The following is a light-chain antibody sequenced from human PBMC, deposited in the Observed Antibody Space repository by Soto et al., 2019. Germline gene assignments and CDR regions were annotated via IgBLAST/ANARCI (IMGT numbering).Light chain of an antibody. V-gene: IGKV1-8*01. CDR3: QQYYSYPFT. CDR2: AAS. J-gene: IGKJ3*01. Sequence: AIRMTQSPSSFSASTGDRVTITCRASQGISSYLAWYQQKPGKAPKLLIYAASTLQSGVPSRFSGSGSGTDSTLTISFLKSEDVANYYCQQYYSYPFTFGPGTKVDIK. CDR1: QGISSY.